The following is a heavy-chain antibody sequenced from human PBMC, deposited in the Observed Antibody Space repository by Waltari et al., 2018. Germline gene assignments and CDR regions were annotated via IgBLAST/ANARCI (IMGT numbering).Heavy chain of an antibody. V-gene: IGHV4-4*07. J-gene: IGHJ2*01. CDR2: IYTTGDT. CDR3: ARCSTVTSIYWYFDL. D-gene: IGHD4-17*01. CDR1: GGSMTTSY. Sequence: QVQLQESGPRLVKPWETLSLTCTVSGGSMTTSYWSWIRQAAGKGPEWIGRIYTTGDTKYNPSLKSRVIMSIYTSKNHFSLSLNSVTAADTAVYYCARCSTVTSIYWYFDLWGRGALVTVSS.